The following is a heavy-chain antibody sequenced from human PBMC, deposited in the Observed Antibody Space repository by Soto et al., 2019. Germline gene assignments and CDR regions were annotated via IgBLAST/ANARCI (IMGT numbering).Heavy chain of an antibody. CDR2: TYYRSKWYN. CDR1: GDSVSSDSAA. CDR3: ARVGVTGTTAGWRHNWFDP. Sequence: SQTLSLTCAISGDSVSSDSAAWNWIRQSPSRGLEWLGRTYYRSKWYNDYAVSVKSRITINPDTSKNQFSLQLNSVTPEDTAVYYCARVGVTGTTAGWRHNWFDPWGQGTLVTVSS. J-gene: IGHJ5*02. D-gene: IGHD1-20*01. V-gene: IGHV6-1*01.